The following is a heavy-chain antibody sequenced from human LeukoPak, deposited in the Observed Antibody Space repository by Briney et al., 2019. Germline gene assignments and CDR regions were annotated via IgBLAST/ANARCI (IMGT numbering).Heavy chain of an antibody. CDR2: ISWNSGSI. D-gene: IGHD3-9*01. Sequence: PGRSLRLSCAASGFTFDDYAMHWVRQAPGKGLEWVSGISWNSGSIGYADSVKGRFTISRDNAKNSLYLQMNSLRAEDTALYYCANSPPSYDILTPSFYFDYWGQGTLVTVSS. J-gene: IGHJ4*02. CDR1: GFTFDDYA. V-gene: IGHV3-9*01. CDR3: ANSPPSYDILTPSFYFDY.